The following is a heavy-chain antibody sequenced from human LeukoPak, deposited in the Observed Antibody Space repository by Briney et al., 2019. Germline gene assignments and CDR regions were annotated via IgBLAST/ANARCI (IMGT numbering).Heavy chain of an antibody. Sequence: ASVKVSCKASGYTFTSYYMHWVRQAPGQGLEWMGWISGYNGNTNYAQNLQGRLTMTKDISTSTAYMELRSLGSDDTAVYFCARASASLTGIAALGFDLWGQGTLVTVSS. J-gene: IGHJ4*02. CDR3: ARASASLTGIAALGFDL. V-gene: IGHV1-18*04. CDR1: GYTFTSYY. D-gene: IGHD6-13*01. CDR2: ISGYNGNT.